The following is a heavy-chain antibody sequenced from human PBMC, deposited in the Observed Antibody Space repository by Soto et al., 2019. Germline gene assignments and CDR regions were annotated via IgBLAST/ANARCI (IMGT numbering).Heavy chain of an antibody. D-gene: IGHD5-12*01. CDR2: IYYSGST. CDR3: AAGGYDSYYYYGMDV. V-gene: IGHV4-61*01. Sequence: QVQLQESGPGLVKPSETLSLTCTVSGGSVSSGSYYWSWIRQPAGKGLEWIGYIYYSGSTNYNPSLKSRVTISVDTSKNQFSLKLSSVTAADTAVYYCAAGGYDSYYYYGMDVWGQGTTVTVSS. CDR1: GGSVSSGSYY. J-gene: IGHJ6*02.